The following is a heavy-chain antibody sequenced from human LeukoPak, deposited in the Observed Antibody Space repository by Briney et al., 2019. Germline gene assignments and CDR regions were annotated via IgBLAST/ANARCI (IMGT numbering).Heavy chain of an antibody. J-gene: IGHJ6*03. Sequence: PSETLSLTCTVSDGSISSNNYYWGWIRQPPGKGLEWIATIYFLGNTFYNPSLKSRVTMSLDTSKNQFSLRLTSVTAADTAVYYCARDCGGDCQWGFYYYYFDVWGKGTTVTVSS. CDR1: DGSISSNNYY. D-gene: IGHD2-21*02. CDR3: ARDCGGDCQWGFYYYYFDV. V-gene: IGHV4-39*07. CDR2: IYFLGNT.